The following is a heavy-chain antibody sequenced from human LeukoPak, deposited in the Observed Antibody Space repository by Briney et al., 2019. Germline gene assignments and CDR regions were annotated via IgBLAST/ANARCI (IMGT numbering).Heavy chain of an antibody. V-gene: IGHV4-34*01. D-gene: IGHD1-26*01. Sequence: SETLSLTCAVYGGSFSGYYWSWIRQPPGKGLEWIGEINHSGSTNYNPSLKSRVTISVDTSKNQFSLKLSSVTAADTAVYYCARSGSSTAFAFDIWGQGTMVTVSS. CDR2: INHSGST. CDR1: GGSFSGYY. CDR3: ARSGSSTAFAFDI. J-gene: IGHJ3*02.